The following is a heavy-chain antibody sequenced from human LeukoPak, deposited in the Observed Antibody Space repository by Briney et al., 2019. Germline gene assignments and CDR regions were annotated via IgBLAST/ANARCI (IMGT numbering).Heavy chain of an antibody. Sequence: SETLSLTCTVSGGSISSSSHYWAWIRQPPGKGLEWIGNIYYSGSTFYNPSLKSRVSMSVDKSKNQFSLKLGSVTAADTAVYYCARSDYGGPFDYWGQGTLVTVSS. CDR2: IYYSGST. CDR3: ARSDYGGPFDY. D-gene: IGHD4-23*01. CDR1: GGSISSSSHY. V-gene: IGHV4-39*01. J-gene: IGHJ4*02.